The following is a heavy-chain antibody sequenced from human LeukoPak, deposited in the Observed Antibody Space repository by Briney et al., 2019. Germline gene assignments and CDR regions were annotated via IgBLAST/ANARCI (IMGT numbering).Heavy chain of an antibody. J-gene: IGHJ4*02. CDR2: INPNSGGT. D-gene: IGHD6-13*01. CDR3: ARDPPAGYSSSPLRT. CDR1: GYTFTGYY. Sequence: GASVKVSCKASGYTFTGYYMHWVRQAPGQGLEWMGWINPNSGGTNYAQKFQGRVTMTRDTSISTAYMELSRLRSDDTAVYYCARDPPAGYSSSPLRTWGQRTLVTVSS. V-gene: IGHV1-2*02.